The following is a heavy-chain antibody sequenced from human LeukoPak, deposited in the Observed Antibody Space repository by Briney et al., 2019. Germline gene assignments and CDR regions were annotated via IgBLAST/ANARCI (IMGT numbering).Heavy chain of an antibody. CDR3: ARQPVDTAMVIDY. V-gene: IGHV4-59*08. D-gene: IGHD5-18*01. Sequence: KPSETLSLTCTVSGGSISSYYWSWIRQPPGKGLGWIGYIYYSGSTNYNPSLKSRVTISVDTSKNQFSLKLSSVTAADTAVYYCARQPVDTAMVIDYWGQGTLVTVSS. CDR2: IYYSGST. J-gene: IGHJ4*02. CDR1: GGSISSYY.